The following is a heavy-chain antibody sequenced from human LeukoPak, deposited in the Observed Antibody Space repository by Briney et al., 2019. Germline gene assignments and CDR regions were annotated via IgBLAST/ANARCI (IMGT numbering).Heavy chain of an antibody. V-gene: IGHV1-2*02. J-gene: IGHJ4*02. CDR2: INPNSGGT. D-gene: IGHD3-16*02. CDR3: ARDIGMITFGGVIVPGLDY. Sequence: ASVKVSCKASGYTFTGYYMHWVRQAPGQGLEWMGWINPNSGGTNYAQKFQGRVTMTRDTSISTAYMELSRLRSDDTAVYYCARDIGMITFGGVIVPGLDYWGQGTLVTVSS. CDR1: GYTFTGYY.